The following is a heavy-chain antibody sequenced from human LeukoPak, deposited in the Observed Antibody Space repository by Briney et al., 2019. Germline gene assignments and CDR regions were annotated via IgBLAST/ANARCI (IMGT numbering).Heavy chain of an antibody. Sequence: GGSLRLSCAASGFTFSSYWMHWVRQAPGEGLVWVSRINTGGSTTDYADSVKGRFTISRDNAKNTLYLQMNSLRAEDTAVYYCSRDLRGRDDYWGQGILVIVSS. D-gene: IGHD5-24*01. CDR2: INTGGSTT. J-gene: IGHJ4*02. CDR1: GFTFSSYW. V-gene: IGHV3-74*01. CDR3: SRDLRGRDDY.